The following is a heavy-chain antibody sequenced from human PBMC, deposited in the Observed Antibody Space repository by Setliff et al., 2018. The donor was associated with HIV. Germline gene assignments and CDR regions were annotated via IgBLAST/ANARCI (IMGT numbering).Heavy chain of an antibody. CDR3: ARGLNVLSGYTWVV. V-gene: IGHV1-8*02. Sequence: ASVKVSCKASGYIFTSSDIHWVRQATGQELEWMGRMSPKSGNTGNTQKFRGRITMTRDTSTNTAYMELSSLTSDDTAVYYCARGLNVLSGYTWVVWGQGTPVTVSS. D-gene: IGHD3-3*01. J-gene: IGHJ4*02. CDR1: GYIFTSSD. CDR2: MSPKSGNT.